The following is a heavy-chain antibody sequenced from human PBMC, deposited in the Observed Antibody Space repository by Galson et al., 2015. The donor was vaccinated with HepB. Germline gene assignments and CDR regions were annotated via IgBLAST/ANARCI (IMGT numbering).Heavy chain of an antibody. V-gene: IGHV3-30*02. CDR2: IPADGSRN. CDR1: GFTFSSYG. CDR3: AKDAIQNVYDPFDH. Sequence: SLRLSCAASGFTFSSYGFHWVRQAPGKGLEWVALIPADGSRNYYADSVKGRFTISRDNSHNTLYLQMNSLRVEDTAVYYCAKDAIQNVYDPFDHWGQGALVTVSS. D-gene: IGHD5/OR15-5a*01. J-gene: IGHJ4*02.